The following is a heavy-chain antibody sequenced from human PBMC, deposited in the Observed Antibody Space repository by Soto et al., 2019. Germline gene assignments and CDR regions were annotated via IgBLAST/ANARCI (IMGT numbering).Heavy chain of an antibody. Sequence: GSLRLSFGASGFTLSSYSMNWVRQAPGKGLEWVSSISSSSSYIYYEDSVKGRFTISRDNAKNSLYLQMNRLRAEDTAMYYCASQRVAARPYYYYGMDVWGQGTTVTVSS. V-gene: IGHV3-21*01. CDR2: ISSSSSYI. CDR3: ASQRVAARPYYYYGMDV. J-gene: IGHJ6*02. CDR1: GFTLSSYS. D-gene: IGHD6-6*01.